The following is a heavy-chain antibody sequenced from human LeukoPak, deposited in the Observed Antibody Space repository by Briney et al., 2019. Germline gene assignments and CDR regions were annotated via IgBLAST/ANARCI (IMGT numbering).Heavy chain of an antibody. J-gene: IGHJ4*02. CDR1: GGTFSSYA. CDR3: ARAIMGMIVSRYYFDY. CDR2: IIPIFGTA. Sequence: AASVKVSCKASGGTFSSYAISWVRQAPGQGLEWMGGIIPIFGTANYAQKFQGRVTITTDESTSTAYMELSSLRSEDTAVYYCARAIMGMIVSRYYFDYWGQGTLVTVSS. D-gene: IGHD3-22*01. V-gene: IGHV1-69*05.